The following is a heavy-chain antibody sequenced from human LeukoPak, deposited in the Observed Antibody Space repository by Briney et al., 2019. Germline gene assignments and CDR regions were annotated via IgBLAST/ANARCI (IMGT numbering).Heavy chain of an antibody. D-gene: IGHD1-26*01. CDR1: GFTFSSYG. CDR2: ISGSGGST. Sequence: PGGSLRLSCAASGFTFSSYGMSWVRQAPGKGLEWVSAISGSGGSTYYADSVKGRFTISRDNSKNTLYLQMNSLRAEDTAVYYCARALGARGAFDIWGQGTMVTVSS. J-gene: IGHJ3*02. CDR3: ARALGARGAFDI. V-gene: IGHV3-23*01.